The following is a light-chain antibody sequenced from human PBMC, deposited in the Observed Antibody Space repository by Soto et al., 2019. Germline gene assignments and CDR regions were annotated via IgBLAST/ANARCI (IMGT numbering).Light chain of an antibody. CDR1: QSVSNDF. J-gene: IGKJ1*01. Sequence: EIVLTQSPGILSLSPGERATLSCRASQSVSNDFLAWYQQKPGQAPRLLIYGASTRATDVPDRFSGSGSGADFTLTISSLQSEDFAVYYCQQFRNWPWTFGQGTKVDI. CDR2: GAS. V-gene: IGKV3-20*01. CDR3: QQFRNWPWT.